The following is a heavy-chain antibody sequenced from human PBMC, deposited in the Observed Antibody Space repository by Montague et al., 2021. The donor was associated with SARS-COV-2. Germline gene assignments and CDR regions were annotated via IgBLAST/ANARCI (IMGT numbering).Heavy chain of an antibody. CDR1: GFALNSYW. Sequence: SLRLSCAASGFALNSYWMTWVRQAPGKGLEWVANINRDGSVKHFVDSVEGRSTISRDNAKNSLYLLMSSLRLEDTAVYYCARDTTYNTGIYYDAFDVWGQGTMVTVSS. D-gene: IGHD1-26*01. V-gene: IGHV3-7*03. CDR3: ARDTTYNTGIYYDAFDV. CDR2: INRDGSVK. J-gene: IGHJ3*01.